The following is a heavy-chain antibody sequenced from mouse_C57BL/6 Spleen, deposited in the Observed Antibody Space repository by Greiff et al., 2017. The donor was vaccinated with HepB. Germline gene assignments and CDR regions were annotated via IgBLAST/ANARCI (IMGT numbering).Heavy chain of an antibody. CDR3: ARKAGPGAMDY. CDR2: IWSGGST. Sequence: VQLQQSGPGLVQPSQSLSITCTVSGFSLTSYGVHWVRQSPGKGLEWLGVIWSGGSTDYNADFISRLSISKDNSKSQVFFKMNSLQADDTAIYYCARKAGPGAMDYWGQGTSVTVSS. V-gene: IGHV2-2*01. J-gene: IGHJ4*01. D-gene: IGHD4-1*01. CDR1: GFSLTSYG.